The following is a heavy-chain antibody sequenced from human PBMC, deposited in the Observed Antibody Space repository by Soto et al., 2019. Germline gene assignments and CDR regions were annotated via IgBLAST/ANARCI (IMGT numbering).Heavy chain of an antibody. CDR3: ARAIVVVPAAIPDYYYYYGMDV. CDR2: IFLSGST. Sequence: SETLSLTCAVSGYSISSGYYWGWIRQPPGKGLEWIVSIFLSGSTYYNPSFKIRVTISVDTSKNQFSLNLSSVAAADTAVYYCARAIVVVPAAIPDYYYYYGMDVWGQGTTVTVSS. J-gene: IGHJ6*02. V-gene: IGHV4-38-2*01. CDR1: GYSISSGYY. D-gene: IGHD2-2*02.